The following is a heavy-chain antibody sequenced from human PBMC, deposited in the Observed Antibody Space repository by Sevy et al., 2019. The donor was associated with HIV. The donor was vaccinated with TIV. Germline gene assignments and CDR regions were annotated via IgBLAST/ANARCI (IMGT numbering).Heavy chain of an antibody. CDR2: ISYDGSNK. CDR1: GFTFSSYG. V-gene: IGHV3-30*18. CDR3: AKESTNRYYDIWSGYANYYGMDF. D-gene: IGHD3-3*01. Sequence: GGSLRLSCAASGFTFSSYGMHWVRQAPGKGLEWVAVISYDGSNKYYADSVKGRFTISRDNSKNTLYLQMNSLRAEDTVGYYCAKESTNRYYDIWSGYANYYGMDFWGQGTAVTVSS. J-gene: IGHJ6*02.